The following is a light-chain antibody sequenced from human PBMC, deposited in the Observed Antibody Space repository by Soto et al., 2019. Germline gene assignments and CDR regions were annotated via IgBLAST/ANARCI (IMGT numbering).Light chain of an antibody. CDR3: QSYDTSNLAV. CDR1: SGSIASNY. J-gene: IGLJ7*01. CDR2: EDN. V-gene: IGLV6-57*03. Sequence: NFMLTQAHSVSESPGKTVTISCTRSSGSIASNYVQWYQQRPGSAPTTVIYEDNQRPSGVPDRFSGSIDSSSNSASLTISGLKTEDEADYYCQSYDTSNLAVFGGGTQLTVL.